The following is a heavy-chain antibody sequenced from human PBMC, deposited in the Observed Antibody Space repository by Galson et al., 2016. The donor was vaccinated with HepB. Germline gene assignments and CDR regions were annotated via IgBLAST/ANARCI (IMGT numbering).Heavy chain of an antibody. CDR1: GFTFSGYS. V-gene: IGHV3-21*01. Sequence: SLRLSCAASGFTFSGYSMRWVRQAPGKGLEWVSSISSGSSSIYYAASVKGRFTVSRNNAWNSLSLQMHSLRAEDTAIYYCARDVRVWGNCRFDDWGRGTLVTVS. D-gene: IGHD3-16*02. J-gene: IGHJ4*02. CDR3: ARDVRVWGNCRFDD. CDR2: ISSGSSSI.